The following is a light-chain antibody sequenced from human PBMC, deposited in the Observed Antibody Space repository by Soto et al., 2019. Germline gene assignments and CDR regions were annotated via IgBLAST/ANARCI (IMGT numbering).Light chain of an antibody. CDR3: QQSNNWPPPT. CDR2: GVS. J-gene: IGKJ4*01. Sequence: IVMSQSPATLSVSPGETATLSCRASQSVAGNLAWYQQKPGQPPRLLSYGVSTRATGVPARFSGSGSETDFSLTISSLQIEDFALYYCQQSNNWPPPTSGGGTRWIS. V-gene: IGKV3-15*01. CDR1: QSVAGN.